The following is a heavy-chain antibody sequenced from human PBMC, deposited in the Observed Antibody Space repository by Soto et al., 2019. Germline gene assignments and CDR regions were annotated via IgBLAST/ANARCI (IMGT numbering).Heavy chain of an antibody. V-gene: IGHV1-8*02. D-gene: IGHD3-16*01. J-gene: IGHJ4*02. CDR1: GGTFSSYA. CDR3: ARDDLRTPWDY. CDR2: MNPNSGNT. Sequence: QVQLVQSGAEVKKPGSSVKVSCKASGGTFSSYAISWVRQAPGQGLEWMGWMNPNSGNTGYAQKFQGRVTMTRNTSISTAYMELSSLRSEDAAVYYCARDDLRTPWDYWGKGTLVTVSS.